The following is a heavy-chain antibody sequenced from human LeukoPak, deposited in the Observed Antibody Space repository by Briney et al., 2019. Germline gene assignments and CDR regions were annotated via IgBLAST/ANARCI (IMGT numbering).Heavy chain of an antibody. Sequence: ASVKVSCKASGYTFTSYYMHWVRQAPGQGLEWMGLINPSGGSTNYAQKFQGRVTMTRDTSTSTVYMDLSSLRSEDTAVYYCARGPRITLVRGGQWYYYMDVWGKGTTVTISS. J-gene: IGHJ6*03. CDR2: INPSGGST. D-gene: IGHD3-10*01. CDR3: ARGPRITLVRGGQWYYYMDV. CDR1: GYTFTSYY. V-gene: IGHV1-46*01.